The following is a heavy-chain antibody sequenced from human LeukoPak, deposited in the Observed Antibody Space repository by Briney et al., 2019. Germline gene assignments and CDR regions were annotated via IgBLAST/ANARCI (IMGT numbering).Heavy chain of an antibody. D-gene: IGHD3-10*01. CDR2: NNSDGSST. Sequence: GGSLRLSCAASGFTFSSYWMHWVRQAPGKGLVWVSRNNSDGSSTSYADSVKGRFTISRDNAKNTLYLQMNSLRAEDTAVYYCARESGDDYCMDVWGQGTTVTVSS. J-gene: IGHJ6*02. V-gene: IGHV3-74*01. CDR3: ARESGDDYCMDV. CDR1: GFTFSSYW.